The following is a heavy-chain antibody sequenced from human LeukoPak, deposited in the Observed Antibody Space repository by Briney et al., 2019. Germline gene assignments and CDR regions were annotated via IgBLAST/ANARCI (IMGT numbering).Heavy chain of an antibody. CDR1: GYTFTSYD. Sequence: ASVKVSCKASGYTFTSYDINWVRQATGQGLEWMGWMNPNSGNTGYAQKFQGRVTMTRNTSIRTAYMELSSLRSEDTAVYYCAIRPVGYCSSTSCYYYWFDPWGQGTLVTVSS. V-gene: IGHV1-8*01. CDR3: AIRPVGYCSSTSCYYYWFDP. D-gene: IGHD2-2*01. J-gene: IGHJ5*02. CDR2: MNPNSGNT.